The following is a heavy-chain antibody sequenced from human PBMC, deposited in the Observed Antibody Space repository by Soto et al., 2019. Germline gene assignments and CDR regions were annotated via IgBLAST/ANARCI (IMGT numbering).Heavy chain of an antibody. Sequence: QVQLVESGGGVVQPGRSLRLSCAASGFTFSSYAMHWVRQAPGKGLEWVAVISYDGSNKYYADSVKGRFTISRDNSKNPLYLQMNSLRAEDTAVYYWARDRVYSSSWVDYWGQGTLVTVSS. CDR2: ISYDGSNK. CDR3: ARDRVYSSSWVDY. CDR1: GFTFSSYA. V-gene: IGHV3-30-3*01. J-gene: IGHJ4*02. D-gene: IGHD6-13*01.